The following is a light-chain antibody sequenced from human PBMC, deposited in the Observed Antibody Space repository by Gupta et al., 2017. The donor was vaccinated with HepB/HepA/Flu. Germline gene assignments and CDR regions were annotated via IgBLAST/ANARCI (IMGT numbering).Light chain of an antibody. CDR3: QQDDSYPLT. J-gene: IGKJ4*01. Sequence: AVRMTQSPSSLSASTGDRVTITCRASQGISSYLAWYQQKPGKAPKLLIYAASTLQSGVPSRFSGSGSGTDFTLTISCLQSEDFATYYCQQDDSYPLTFGGGTKVEIK. CDR1: QGISSY. CDR2: AAS. V-gene: IGKV1-8*01.